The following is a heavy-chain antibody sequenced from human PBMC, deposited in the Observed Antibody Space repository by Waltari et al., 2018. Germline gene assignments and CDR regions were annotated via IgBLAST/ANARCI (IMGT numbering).Heavy chain of an antibody. CDR3: ARDFYGDYVPGPN. D-gene: IGHD4-17*01. Sequence: QVQLVESGGGVVQPGRSLRLSCAASGFTFSSYAMHWARQAPGKGLEWVAVISYDGSNKYYADSVKGRFTISRDNSKNTLYLQMNSLRAEDTAVYYCARDFYGDYVPGPNWGQGTLVTVSS. J-gene: IGHJ4*02. CDR2: ISYDGSNK. CDR1: GFTFSSYA. V-gene: IGHV3-30*04.